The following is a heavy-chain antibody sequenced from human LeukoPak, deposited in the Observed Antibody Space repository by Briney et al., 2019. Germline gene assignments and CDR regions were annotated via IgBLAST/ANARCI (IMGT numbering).Heavy chain of an antibody. Sequence: GGSLRLSCAASGFTFSTYAMTWVRQAPGKGLEWVSAISGSGGSTYYADSVKDRFTISRDNSKNTLFLQMNSLRAEDTAVYYCAKEPSSSWYGLSPGSFDPWGQGTLVTVSS. D-gene: IGHD6-13*01. J-gene: IGHJ5*02. CDR2: ISGSGGST. CDR3: AKEPSSSWYGLSPGSFDP. CDR1: GFTFSTYA. V-gene: IGHV3-23*01.